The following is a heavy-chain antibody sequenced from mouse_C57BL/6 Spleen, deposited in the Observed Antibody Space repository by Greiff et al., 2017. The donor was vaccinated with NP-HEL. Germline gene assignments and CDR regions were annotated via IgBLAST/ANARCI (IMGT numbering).Heavy chain of an antibody. CDR2: IDPEDGET. CDR3: ARGGYDYDGFAY. J-gene: IGHJ3*01. Sequence: VQLQQSGAELVKPGASVKLSCTASGFNIKDYYMHWVKQRTEQGLEWIGRIDPEDGETKSAPKFQGKATITADTSSNTAYLQLSSLTSEDTAVYYCARGGYDYDGFAYWGQGTLVTVSA. CDR1: GFNIKDYY. D-gene: IGHD2-4*01. V-gene: IGHV14-2*01.